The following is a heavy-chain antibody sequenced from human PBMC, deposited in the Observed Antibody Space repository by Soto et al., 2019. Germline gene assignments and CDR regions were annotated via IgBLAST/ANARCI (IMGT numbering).Heavy chain of an antibody. D-gene: IGHD2-15*01. CDR3: AQRLIGFATRFAP. Sequence: QITLKESGPTLVKPTQTLTLTCTFSGFSLTTTGVGVGWIRQPPGKALEWLALIFWDDDKRYSPSLKSRLTMTLHSFSNQVVLTMIYMDPVDTAIYYSAQRLIGFATRFAPWGQGTLVTVSS. CDR2: IFWDDDK. CDR1: GFSLTTTGVG. J-gene: IGHJ5*02. V-gene: IGHV2-5*02.